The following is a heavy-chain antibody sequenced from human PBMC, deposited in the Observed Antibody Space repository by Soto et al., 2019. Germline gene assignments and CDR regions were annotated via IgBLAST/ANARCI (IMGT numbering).Heavy chain of an antibody. V-gene: IGHV3-23*01. J-gene: IGHJ5*02. Sequence: PGGSLRLSCAASGFTFSSYAMSWVRQAPGKGLEWVSAISGSGGSTYYADSVKGRFTISRDNSKNTLYLQMNSLRAEDTAVYYCAKEPGYSSSWYYDWFDPWGQGTLVTVSS. CDR3: AKEPGYSSSWYYDWFDP. CDR2: ISGSGGST. CDR1: GFTFSSYA. D-gene: IGHD6-13*01.